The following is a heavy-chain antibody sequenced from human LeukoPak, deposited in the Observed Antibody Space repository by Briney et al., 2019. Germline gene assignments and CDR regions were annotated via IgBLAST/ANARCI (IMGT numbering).Heavy chain of an antibody. CDR2: INHSGST. V-gene: IGHV4-34*01. J-gene: IGHJ3*02. Sequence: SETLSLTCAVSGGSFSGYYWSWIRQPPGKGLEWIGEINHSGSTNYNPSLKSRVTISVDTSKNQFSLKLSSVTAADTALYYCARVDIVVVVATDAFDIWGQGTMVTVSS. CDR3: ARVDIVVVVATDAFDI. D-gene: IGHD2-15*01. CDR1: GGSFSGYY.